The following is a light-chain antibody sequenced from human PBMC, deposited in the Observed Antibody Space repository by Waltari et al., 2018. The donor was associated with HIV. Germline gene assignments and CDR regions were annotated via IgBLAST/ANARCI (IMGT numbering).Light chain of an antibody. CDR3: QQRSNWPPYT. J-gene: IGKJ2*01. Sequence: EIVLTQSPATLSLSPGERATLSCRASQSVSSYLAWYQQKPGQAPRLLIYDASKRATVIPARFSGSGSGTDFTLTITSLEPEDFAVYYCQQRSNWPPYTFGQGTKLEIK. V-gene: IGKV3-11*01. CDR2: DAS. CDR1: QSVSSY.